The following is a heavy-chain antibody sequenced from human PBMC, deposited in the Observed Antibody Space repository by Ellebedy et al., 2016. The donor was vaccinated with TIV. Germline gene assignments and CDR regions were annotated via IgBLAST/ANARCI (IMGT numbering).Heavy chain of an antibody. J-gene: IGHJ6*02. D-gene: IGHD3-10*01. V-gene: IGHV1-46*04. Sequence: AASVKVSCKASGYTFTSYYMHWVLQAPGQGLEWRVIINPSGGSTSYAQKLQGRVTMPSDTYTSTVYMDLSSLRSEETAVYYCAREEPYGSGTKDYGMDVWGQGTTVTVSS. CDR2: INPSGGST. CDR1: GYTFTSYY. CDR3: AREEPYGSGTKDYGMDV.